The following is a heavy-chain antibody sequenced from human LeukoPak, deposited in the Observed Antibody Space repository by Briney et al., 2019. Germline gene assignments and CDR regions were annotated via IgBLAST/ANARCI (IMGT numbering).Heavy chain of an antibody. V-gene: IGHV3-21*01. D-gene: IGHD6-19*01. Sequence: PGGSLRLSCAASGFTFSSYTMNWVRQAPGKGLEWVSSIGSSSSFMYSADSVKGRFTISRENAKNSLYLQMNSLRVEDTAVYYCATPSGYSSGWYPFDHWGQGTLVTVSS. CDR2: IGSSSSFM. J-gene: IGHJ4*02. CDR3: ATPSGYSSGWYPFDH. CDR1: GFTFSSYT.